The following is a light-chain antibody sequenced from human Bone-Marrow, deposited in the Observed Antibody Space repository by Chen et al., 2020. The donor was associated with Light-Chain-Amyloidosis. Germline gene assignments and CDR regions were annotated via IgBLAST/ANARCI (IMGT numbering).Light chain of an antibody. CDR1: NIGSTS. J-gene: IGLJ3*02. CDR2: DDS. CDR3: QVWDRSGDRPV. Sequence: SYVLTQPSSVSVAPGQTATIARGGNNIGSTSVHWYQQTPGQAPLLVAYDDSDRPPGIPERLSGSNSGTTATLTISRVEAGDEADYYCQVWDRSGDRPVFGGGTKLTVL. V-gene: IGLV3-21*02.